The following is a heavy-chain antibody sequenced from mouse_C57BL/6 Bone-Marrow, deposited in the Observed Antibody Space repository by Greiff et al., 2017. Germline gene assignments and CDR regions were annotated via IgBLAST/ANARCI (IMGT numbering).Heavy chain of an antibody. CDR2: INYDGSST. CDR1: GFTFSDYY. Sequence: EVMLVESEGGLVKPGSSMKLSCTASGFTFSDYYMAWVRQVPEKGLEWVGNINYDGSSTYYLDSLKGRFIISRDHAKNILYLQMSSLKAEDTATYYCARDPVYYDYGGQGTRATVS. J-gene: IGHJ3*01. V-gene: IGHV5-16*01. D-gene: IGHD2-4*01. CDR3: ARDPVYYDY.